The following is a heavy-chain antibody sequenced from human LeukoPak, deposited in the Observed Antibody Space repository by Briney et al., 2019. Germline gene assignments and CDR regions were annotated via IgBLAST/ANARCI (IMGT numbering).Heavy chain of an antibody. CDR2: IYDSGST. D-gene: IGHD3-3*01. CDR3: QSRFLEWLLDY. Sequence: SETLSLTCTVSGGSISSSSYYWGWIRQPPGKGLEWIGSIYDSGSTYYNPSLKSRVTISVDTSKNQFSLKLNSVTAADTAMYYCQSRFLEWLLDYWGQGTLVTVSS. V-gene: IGHV4-39*01. CDR1: GGSISSSSYY. J-gene: IGHJ4*02.